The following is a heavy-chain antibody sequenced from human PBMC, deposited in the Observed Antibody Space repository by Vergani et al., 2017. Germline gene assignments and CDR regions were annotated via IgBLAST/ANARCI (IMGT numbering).Heavy chain of an antibody. CDR1: GFTFSSYA. CDR2: ISYDGSNK. CDR3: ARGKYSNPYYYYYYGMDV. J-gene: IGHJ6*02. V-gene: IGHV3-30-3*01. D-gene: IGHD4-11*01. Sequence: QVQLVESGGGVVQPGRSLRLSCAASGFTFSSYAMHWVRQAPGKGLEWVAVISYDGSNKFYADSVKGRFTISRDNAKNSLYLQMNSLRAEDTAVYYCARGKYSNPYYYYYYGMDVWGQGTTVTVSS.